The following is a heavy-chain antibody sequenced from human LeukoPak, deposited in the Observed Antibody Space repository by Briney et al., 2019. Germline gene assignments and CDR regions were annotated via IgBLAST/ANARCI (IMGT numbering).Heavy chain of an antibody. V-gene: IGHV4-31*03. CDR1: GGSISSGGYY. Sequence: SQTLSLTCTVSGGSISSGGYYWSWLRQHPGTGLEWIGYIYYSGSTYYNPSLKSRVTISVDTSKNQFSLKLSSVTAADTAVYYCASDLYDSSGYLTDYWGQGTLVTVSS. CDR3: ASDLYDSSGYLTDY. J-gene: IGHJ4*02. CDR2: IYYSGST. D-gene: IGHD3-22*01.